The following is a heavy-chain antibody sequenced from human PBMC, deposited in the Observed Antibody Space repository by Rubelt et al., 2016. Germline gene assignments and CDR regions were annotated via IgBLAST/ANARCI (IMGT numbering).Heavy chain of an antibody. J-gene: IGHJ4*02. D-gene: IGHD1-26*01. V-gene: IGHV3-21*04. CDR2: ISSSRSYI. CDR1: GFTFSSYS. Sequence: EVQLVESGGGLVKPGGSLRLSCAASGFTFSSYSMNWVRQAPGKGLEWVSSISSSRSYIYYADSVKGRFTISRDNAKNSLYLQMKSLRAEDTAVYYCASEGDSGSYYPRWGQGTLVTVSA. CDR3: ASEGDSGSYYPR.